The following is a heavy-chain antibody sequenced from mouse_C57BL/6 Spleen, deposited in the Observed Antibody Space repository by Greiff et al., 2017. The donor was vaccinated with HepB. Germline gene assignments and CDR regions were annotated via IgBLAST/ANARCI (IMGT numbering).Heavy chain of an antibody. V-gene: IGHV2-5*01. CDR2: IWRGGST. D-gene: IGHD2-4*01. J-gene: IGHJ4*01. CDR3: AKNHDYGYAMDY. Sequence: QVQLQQSGPGLVQPSQRLSITCTVSGFSLTSYGVHWVRQSPGKGLEWLGVIWRGGSTDYNAAFMSRLSITKDNSKSQVFFKMNSLQADDTAIYYCAKNHDYGYAMDYWGQGTSVTVSS. CDR1: GFSLTSYG.